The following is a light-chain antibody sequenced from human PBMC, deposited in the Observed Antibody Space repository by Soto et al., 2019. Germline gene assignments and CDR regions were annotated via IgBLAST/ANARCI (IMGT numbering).Light chain of an antibody. CDR3: KKSYRSPYT. Sequence: IPMTQSPSSLSASVGDSVTVTCRASQSINIYLNWYQQKPGKAPTLLIYGASSLQSGVPSRFTGGGSRTDFPLTTSSLNPKDFAPYYEKKSYRSPYTFGQGTKLE. J-gene: IGKJ2*01. CDR1: QSINIY. CDR2: GAS. V-gene: IGKV1-39*01.